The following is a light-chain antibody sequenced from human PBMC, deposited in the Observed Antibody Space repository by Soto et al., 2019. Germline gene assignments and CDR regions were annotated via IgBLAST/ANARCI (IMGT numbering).Light chain of an antibody. CDR1: QSVGNN. Sequence: EIVVTQCPATMSVSPGERATLSCRASQSVGNNFAWYQQKPGQAPRLLIFATSTRATGVPARFSGIGSGTEFTLTISSLQSEDCAVYYCQQYGDWPLTFGGGAKVEIE. J-gene: IGKJ4*01. CDR3: QQYGDWPLT. V-gene: IGKV3-15*01. CDR2: ATS.